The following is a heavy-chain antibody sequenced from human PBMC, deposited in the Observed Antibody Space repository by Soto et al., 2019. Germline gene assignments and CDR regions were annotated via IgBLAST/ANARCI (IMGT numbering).Heavy chain of an antibody. CDR2: INHSGST. J-gene: IGHJ6*02. V-gene: IGHV4-34*01. CDR3: ARFRGAARQGDYYYGMDV. CDR1: GGSFNGYF. Sequence: LSLTCAVYGGSFNGYFWTWIRQTPGKGLEWIGEINHSGSTKYNSSLKSRVTISVDTSKNQFYLRLNPVTAADTAVYFCARFRGAARQGDYYYGMDVWGHGTTVTVSS. D-gene: IGHD6-6*01.